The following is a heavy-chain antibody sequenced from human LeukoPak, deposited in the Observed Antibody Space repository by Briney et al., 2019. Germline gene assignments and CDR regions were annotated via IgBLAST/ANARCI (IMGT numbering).Heavy chain of an antibody. D-gene: IGHD5-12*01. CDR2: IRGSGVSA. Sequence: PGGSLRLSCAASGFTFSSYTMSWVRQAPGKGLEWVSGIRGSGVSAYYADSVKGRFTISRDNSKNTLYLQMNSLRAEDTAIYYCAKGAYDYIEIGYFDSWGQGTLVTVSS. CDR1: GFTFSSYT. CDR3: AKGAYDYIEIGYFDS. J-gene: IGHJ4*02. V-gene: IGHV3-23*01.